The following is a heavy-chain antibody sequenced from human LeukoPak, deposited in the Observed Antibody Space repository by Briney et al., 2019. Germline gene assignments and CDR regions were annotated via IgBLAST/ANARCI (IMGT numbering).Heavy chain of an antibody. D-gene: IGHD5-12*01. CDR1: GFTFSDYY. CDR3: ARDSGYDLGFDP. J-gene: IGHJ5*02. V-gene: IGHV4-59*01. CDR2: IYYSGST. Sequence: LRLSCAASGFTFSDYYMDWVRQPPGKGPEWIGYIYYSGSTNYNPSLKSRVTISVETSKNEFSLKLRSVTAADTAVYYCARDSGYDLGFDPWGQGTLVTVSS.